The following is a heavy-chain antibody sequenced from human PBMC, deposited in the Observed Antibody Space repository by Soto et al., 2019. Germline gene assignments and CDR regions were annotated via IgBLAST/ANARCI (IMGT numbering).Heavy chain of an antibody. CDR1: GFTFSDYA. D-gene: IGHD3-22*01. CDR3: AKVHQYYDSSEGLS. CDR2: ISGNGATT. V-gene: IGHV3-23*01. J-gene: IGHJ4*02. Sequence: PGGSLRLSCAVSGFTFSDYAMTWVRQAPGKGLEWVSAISGNGATTHYADSVKGRFTISRDNSKNTLYLQMNSLRAEDTAVYYCAKVHQYYDSSEGLSWGQGTLVTVSS.